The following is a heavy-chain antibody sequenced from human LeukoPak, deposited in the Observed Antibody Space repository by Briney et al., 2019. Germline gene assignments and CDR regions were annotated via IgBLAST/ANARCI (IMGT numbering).Heavy chain of an antibody. V-gene: IGHV1-8*01. CDR3: ARGFAPSSEDY. Sequence: GASVKVSFKASGYTCTSYDINWGRQATGQGLEWMGWRNPNSCNTGYSQRFQGRGTMTRNTSISTAYMELSSLRSEDTAVYYCARGFAPSSEDYWGQGNLVPVSS. CDR1: GYTCTSYD. CDR2: RNPNSCNT. D-gene: IGHD6-19*01. J-gene: IGHJ4*02.